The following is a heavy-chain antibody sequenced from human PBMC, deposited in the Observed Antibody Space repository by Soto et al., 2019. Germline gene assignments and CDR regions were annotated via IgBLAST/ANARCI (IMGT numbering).Heavy chain of an antibody. Sequence: QVQLVESGGDVVQPGRSLRLSCAASGFTFSSYAMFWVRQAPGKGLEWVTVISDDGSNKHYADSVQGRFIISRDNSRSTLYLQMSSLRADDTAVYYCARDGPVAAAGNNWFDPWGQGTLVTVSS. CDR2: ISDDGSNK. CDR3: ARDGPVAAAGNNWFDP. CDR1: GFTFSSYA. V-gene: IGHV3-30-3*01. J-gene: IGHJ5*02. D-gene: IGHD6-13*01.